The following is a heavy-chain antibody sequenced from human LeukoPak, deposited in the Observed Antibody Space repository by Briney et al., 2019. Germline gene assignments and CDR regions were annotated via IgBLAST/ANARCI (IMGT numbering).Heavy chain of an antibody. CDR1: GGTFSSYA. Sequence: ASVKVSCKASGGTFSSYAISWVRQAPGQGLEWMGRIIPILGIANYAQKFQGRVTITADKSTSTAYMELSSLRSEDTAVYYCARDRGSGSYPDWFDPWGQGTLVTVSS. V-gene: IGHV1-69*04. CDR3: ARDRGSGSYPDWFDP. J-gene: IGHJ5*02. CDR2: IIPILGIA. D-gene: IGHD3-10*01.